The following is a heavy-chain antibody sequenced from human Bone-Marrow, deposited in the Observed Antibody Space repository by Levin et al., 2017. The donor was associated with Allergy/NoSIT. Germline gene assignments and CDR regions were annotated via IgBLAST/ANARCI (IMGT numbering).Heavy chain of an antibody. D-gene: IGHD3-22*01. CDR2: IYPGDSDT. CDR3: ARQGSGGGLTPGNYDSSGSNKAPFDY. CDR1: GYSFTSYW. Sequence: GESLKISCKGSGYSFTSYWIGWVRQMPGKGLEWMGIIYPGDSDTRYSPSFQGQVTISADKSISTAYLQWSSLKASDTAMYYCARQGSGGGLTPGNYDSSGSNKAPFDYWGQGTLVTVSS. V-gene: IGHV5-51*01. J-gene: IGHJ4*02.